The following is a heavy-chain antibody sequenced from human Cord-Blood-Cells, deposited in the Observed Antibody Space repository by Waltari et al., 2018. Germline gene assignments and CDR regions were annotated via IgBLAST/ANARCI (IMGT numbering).Heavy chain of an antibody. CDR2: ISGSGGST. D-gene: IGHD4-4*01. J-gene: IGHJ4*02. CDR1: GFTFSSYS. V-gene: IGHV3-23*01. Sequence: EVQLLESGGGLVQPGGSLRLSCAASGFTFSSYSMSWVRQAPGKGLEWVSAISGSGGSTYYADSVKGRFTISRDNSKNTLYLQMNSLRAEDTAVYYCAKAYDYSNYFFDYWGQGTLVTVSS. CDR3: AKAYDYSNYFFDY.